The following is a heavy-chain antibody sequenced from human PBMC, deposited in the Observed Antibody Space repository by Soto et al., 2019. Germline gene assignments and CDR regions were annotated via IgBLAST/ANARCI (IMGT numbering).Heavy chain of an antibody. CDR3: ARHSYSSSWYEVPPLPSKFDY. Sequence: SETLSLTCTVSGGSISSSSYYWGWIRQPPGKGLEWIGSIYYSGSTYYNPSLKSRVTISVDTSKNQFSLKLSSVTAADTAVYYCARHSYSSSWYEVPPLPSKFDYWGQGTLVTVSS. V-gene: IGHV4-39*01. D-gene: IGHD6-13*01. J-gene: IGHJ4*02. CDR1: GGSISSSSYY. CDR2: IYYSGST.